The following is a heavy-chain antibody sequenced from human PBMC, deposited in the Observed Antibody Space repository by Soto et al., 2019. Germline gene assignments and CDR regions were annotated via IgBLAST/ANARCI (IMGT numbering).Heavy chain of an antibody. J-gene: IGHJ5*02. CDR1: GYTFTSYG. D-gene: IGHD2-15*01. V-gene: IGHV1-18*01. CDR3: ARSGYCSGGSCYSGFSWFDP. Sequence: ASVKVSCKASGYTFTSYGISWVRQAPGQGLEWMGWISAYNGNTNYAQKLQGRVTMTTDTSTSTAYMELRSLRSDDTAVYYCARSGYCSGGSCYSGFSWFDPWGQGTLVTVSS. CDR2: ISAYNGNT.